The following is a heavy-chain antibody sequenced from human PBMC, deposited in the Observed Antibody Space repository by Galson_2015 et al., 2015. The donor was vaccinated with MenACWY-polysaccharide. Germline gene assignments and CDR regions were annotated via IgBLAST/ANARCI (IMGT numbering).Heavy chain of an antibody. V-gene: IGHV4-4*07. Sequence: SETLSLTCTVSRGSISSYYWSWIRQPAGKGLEWIGHISTSGGTVYNPSLKSRVTLPLDMSNNQLSLKLTSVTAADTAVYYCARVGYSGYDSRLEHW. CDR2: ISTSGGT. D-gene: IGHD5-12*01. CDR3: ARVGYSGYDSRLEH. J-gene: IGHJ1*01. CDR1: RGSISSYY.